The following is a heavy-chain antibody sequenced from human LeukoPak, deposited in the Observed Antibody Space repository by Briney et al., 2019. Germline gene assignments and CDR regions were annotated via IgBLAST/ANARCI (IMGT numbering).Heavy chain of an antibody. CDR3: ASEGVMTTVTNFDY. CDR1: GYSISSGYY. CDR2: IYHSGST. Sequence: SETLSLTCTVSGYSISSGYYWGWIRQPPGKGLEWIGSIYHSGSTYYNPSLKSRVTISVDTSKNQFSLKLSSVTAADTAVYYCASEGVMTTVTNFDYWGQGTLVTVSS. D-gene: IGHD4-17*01. J-gene: IGHJ4*02. V-gene: IGHV4-38-2*02.